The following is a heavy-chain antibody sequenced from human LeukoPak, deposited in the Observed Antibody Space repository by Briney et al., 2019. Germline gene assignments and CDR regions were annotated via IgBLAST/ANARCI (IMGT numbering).Heavy chain of an antibody. Sequence: GGSLRLSCAASGFTFSRYAMNWVRQAPGKGLEWVSTISGSGGSTYYADSVKGRFTISRDTSKNTLYLQMNSLRAEDTAVYYCAKAAWAHDYGDPMGYWGQGTLSPSPQ. D-gene: IGHD4-17*01. J-gene: IGHJ4*02. CDR3: AKAAWAHDYGDPMGY. CDR2: ISGSGGST. CDR1: GFTFSRYA. V-gene: IGHV3-23*01.